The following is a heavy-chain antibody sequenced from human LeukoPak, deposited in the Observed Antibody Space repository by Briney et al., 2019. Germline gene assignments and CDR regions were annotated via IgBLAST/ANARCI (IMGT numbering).Heavy chain of an antibody. CDR3: APSLYYYDSTDSGGAFDI. CDR2: INPKNGST. D-gene: IGHD3-22*01. CDR1: GYTFTGYY. Sequence: ASVEVSCKASGYTFTGYYMHWVRQAPGQGVKWMGWINPKNGSTNYAQNFQGTVTMTMDTSISTAYMELSSLRSDDTAVYYCAPSLYYYDSTDSGGAFDIWGQGTMVTVSS. V-gene: IGHV1-2*02. J-gene: IGHJ3*02.